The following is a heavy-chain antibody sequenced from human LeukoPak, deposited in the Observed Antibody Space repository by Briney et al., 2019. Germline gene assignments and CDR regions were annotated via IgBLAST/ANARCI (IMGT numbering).Heavy chain of an antibody. V-gene: IGHV3-48*04. D-gene: IGHD1-1*01. CDR2: ISSSSGTK. Sequence: PGGSLRLSCVASGFTFSGYKMHWVRQAPGKGLECVSYISSSSGTKYYADSVKGRFTISRDNAKNSLYLQMNSLRAEDTAVYYCARDGERIDYWGQGTLVTVSS. CDR3: ARDGERIDY. CDR1: GFTFSGYK. J-gene: IGHJ4*02.